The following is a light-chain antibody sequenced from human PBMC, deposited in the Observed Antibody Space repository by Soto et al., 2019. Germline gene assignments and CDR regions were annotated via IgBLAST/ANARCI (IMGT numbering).Light chain of an antibody. CDR2: GAS. J-gene: IGKJ1*01. CDR1: HSVNSH. CDR3: QQYNNWPPWT. Sequence: MMMTQSPATLSVSPGERVTLSCRTSHSVNSHVAWYQQKPGQAPRLLLYGASTRATGIPVRFSGSGFGTEFTLTISSLQSEDFAVYYCQQYNNWPPWTFGQGTKVEIK. V-gene: IGKV3-15*01.